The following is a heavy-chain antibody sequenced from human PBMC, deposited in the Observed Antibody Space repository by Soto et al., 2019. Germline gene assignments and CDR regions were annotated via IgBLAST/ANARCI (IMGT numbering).Heavy chain of an antibody. CDR3: VRDSGWLFDS. V-gene: IGHV3-33*01. CDR2: IWYDGSNK. Sequence: QVQLVESGGGVVQPGRSLRLSCAASGFTFSSHGMHWVRQAPGKGLEWVAVIWYDGSNKYYADSVKGRFTISRDDSKNTVFLQMNSLRAEDTAVYFCVRDSGWLFDSWGQGTLVTVSS. D-gene: IGHD6-19*01. CDR1: GFTFSSHG. J-gene: IGHJ4*02.